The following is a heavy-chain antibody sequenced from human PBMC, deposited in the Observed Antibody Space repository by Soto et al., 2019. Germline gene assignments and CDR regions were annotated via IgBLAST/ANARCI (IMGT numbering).Heavy chain of an antibody. J-gene: IGHJ4*02. CDR3: ARASDYVWVSYRSYYFDY. D-gene: IGHD3-16*02. CDR2: IYYSGST. CDR1: GGSISSGDYY. V-gene: IGHV4-30-4*01. Sequence: SETLSLTCTVSGGSISSGDYYWSWIRQPPGKGLEWIGYIYYSGSTYYNPSLKSRVTISVDTSKNQFSLKLSSVTAADTAVYYCARASDYVWVSYRSYYFDYWGQGTLVTVSS.